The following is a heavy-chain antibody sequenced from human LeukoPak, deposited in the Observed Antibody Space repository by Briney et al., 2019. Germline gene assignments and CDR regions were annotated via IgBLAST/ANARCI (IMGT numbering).Heavy chain of an antibody. V-gene: IGHV3-23*01. Sequence: PGGSLRLSCAASGFTFSSYAMSWVRQAPGKGLEWVSAISGSGGSTYYADSVKGRFTISRDNSKNTLYLQMNSLRAEDTAVYYCARDGGDIPYWFSPAFDIWGQGTMVPVSS. J-gene: IGHJ3*02. CDR3: ARDGGDIPYWFSPAFDI. CDR2: ISGSGGST. CDR1: GFTFSSYA. D-gene: IGHD2-8*02.